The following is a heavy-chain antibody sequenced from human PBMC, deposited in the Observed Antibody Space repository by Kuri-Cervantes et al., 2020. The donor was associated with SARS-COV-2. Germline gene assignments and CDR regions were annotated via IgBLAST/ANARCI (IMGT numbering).Heavy chain of an antibody. CDR1: GFTFSDYY. CDR2: ISSSGTYT. Sequence: GESLKISCAASGFTFSDYYMSWIRQAPGKGLEWLSYISSSGTYTNYADSVKGRFTISRDNAKNSLYLQMNSLRAEDTAVYYCARDRISSGWYVGYYFDYWGQGTLVTVSS. J-gene: IGHJ4*02. D-gene: IGHD6-19*01. V-gene: IGHV3-11*06. CDR3: ARDRISSGWYVGYYFDY.